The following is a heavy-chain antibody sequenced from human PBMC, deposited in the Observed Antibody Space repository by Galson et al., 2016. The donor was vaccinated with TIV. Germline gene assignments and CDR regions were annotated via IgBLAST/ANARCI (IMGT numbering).Heavy chain of an antibody. D-gene: IGHD2-21*01. V-gene: IGHV1-46*01. Sequence: SVKVSCKASGYTFISYYMHWVRQAPGQGLEWVGVIDPSGGGTTYAQKFQGRVTMTRGTSTSTVYMELSSLRSDDTAVSYCAVWSNIYYFALWGQGTLITVSS. CDR2: IDPSGGGT. CDR3: AVWSNIYYFAL. CDR1: GYTFISYY. J-gene: IGHJ4*02.